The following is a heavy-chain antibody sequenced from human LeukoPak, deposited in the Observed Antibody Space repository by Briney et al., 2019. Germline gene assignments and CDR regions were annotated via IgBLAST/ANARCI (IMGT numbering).Heavy chain of an antibody. V-gene: IGHV4-59*01. J-gene: IGHJ4*02. CDR1: GGSTSSYY. CDR2: IYYSGST. Sequence: PSETPSLTCTVSGGSTSSYYWSWIRQPPGKGLEWIGYIYYSGSTNYNPSLKSRVTISVDTPKNQFSLKLSSVTAADTAVYYCARVGYSGYDLDYWGQGTLVTVSS. CDR3: ARVGYSGYDLDY. D-gene: IGHD5-12*01.